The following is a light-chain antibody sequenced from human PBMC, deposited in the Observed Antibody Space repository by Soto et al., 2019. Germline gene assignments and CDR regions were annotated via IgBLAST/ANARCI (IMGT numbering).Light chain of an antibody. J-gene: IGKJ5*01. Sequence: EIVLPQSPATLSLSPGERATLSCGASQSVSSSYLAWYQQKPCLAPRLLIYDASSRATGIPDRFSGSGSGTDFTLTISRLEPEDFAVYYCQQYGSSPPITFGQGTRLEIK. CDR2: DAS. V-gene: IGKV3D-20*01. CDR1: QSVSSSY. CDR3: QQYGSSPPIT.